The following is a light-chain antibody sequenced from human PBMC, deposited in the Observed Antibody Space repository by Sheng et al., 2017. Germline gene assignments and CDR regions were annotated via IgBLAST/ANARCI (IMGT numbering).Light chain of an antibody. CDR2: QNS. J-gene: IGLJ1*01. CDR1: TLGNKY. CDR3: QAWDSSTVV. V-gene: IGLV3-1*01. Sequence: SYELTQPPSVSVSPGQTASIACSGDTLGNKYASWYQQRPGQSPVLVIYQNSKRPSGIPERFSGSNSGNTATLTISGTQAMDEADYYCQAWDSSTVVFGSGTRVAVL.